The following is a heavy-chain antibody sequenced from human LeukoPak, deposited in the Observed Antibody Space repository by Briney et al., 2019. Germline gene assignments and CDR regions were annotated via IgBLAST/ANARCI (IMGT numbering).Heavy chain of an antibody. D-gene: IGHD1-26*01. CDR2: ISSSSSYI. V-gene: IGHV3-21*01. Sequence: PGGSLRLSCAASGFTFSSYSMNWVRQAPGKGLEWVSSISSSSSYIYYADSVKGRFTISRDNAKNSLYLQMNSLRAEDTAVYYCASTTKVGATTFDYWGQGTLVTVSS. J-gene: IGHJ4*02. CDR3: ASTTKVGATTFDY. CDR1: GFTFSSYS.